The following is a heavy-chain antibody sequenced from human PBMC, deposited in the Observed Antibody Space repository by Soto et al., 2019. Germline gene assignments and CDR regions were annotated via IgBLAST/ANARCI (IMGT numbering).Heavy chain of an antibody. V-gene: IGHV5-10-1*03. CDR1: GYSFTSYW. J-gene: IGHJ3*02. CDR3: ASGSRGDGYNLGAFDI. CDR2: IDPSDSYT. D-gene: IGHD5-12*01. Sequence: EVQLVQSGAEVKKPGESLRISCKGSGYSFTSYWISWVRQMPGKGLEWMGRIDPSDSYTNYSPSFQGHVTISADKSISTAYLQWSSLKASDTAMYYCASGSRGDGYNLGAFDIWGQGTMVTVSS.